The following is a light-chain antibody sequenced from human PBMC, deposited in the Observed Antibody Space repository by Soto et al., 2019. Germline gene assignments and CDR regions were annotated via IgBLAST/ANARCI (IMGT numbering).Light chain of an antibody. CDR2: GTS. J-gene: IGKJ5*01. Sequence: ETVLTQSPGTLSLSPGERATLSCRSSQSVSSSSLAWYQQRPGQAPRLLIYGTSSRATGIPDRFSGSGSGTDFTLTISRLGPEDFAVYFCQRYGSSPLITFGQGTRLEI. V-gene: IGKV3-20*01. CDR1: QSVSSSS. CDR3: QRYGSSPLIT.